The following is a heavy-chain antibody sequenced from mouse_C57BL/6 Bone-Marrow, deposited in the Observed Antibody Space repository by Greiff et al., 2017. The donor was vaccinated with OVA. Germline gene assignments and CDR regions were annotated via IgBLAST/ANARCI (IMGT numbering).Heavy chain of an antibody. V-gene: IGHV1-19*01. CDR2: INPYNGGT. CDR1: GYTFTDYY. J-gene: IGHJ3*01. Sequence: EVKLQQSGPVLVKPGASVKMSCKASGYTFTDYYMNWVKQSHGKSLEWIGVINPYNGGTSYNQKFKGKATLTVDKSSSTAYMELNSLTSEDSAVYYCARGSWGLFAYWGQGTLVTVSA. CDR3: ARGSWGLFAY. D-gene: IGHD4-1*01.